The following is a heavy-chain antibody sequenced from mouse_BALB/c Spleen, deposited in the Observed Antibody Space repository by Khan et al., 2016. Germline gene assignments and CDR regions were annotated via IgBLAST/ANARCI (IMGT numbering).Heavy chain of an antibody. CDR1: GFTFTDYY. Sequence: EVQLVESGGGLVQPGGSLRLSCATSGFTFTDYYMSWVRQPPGKALEWLGFIRNKANGYTTEYSASVKGRFTISRDNSQSILYLQMNTLRAEDSATCYYARDRGRLRGAMDYWGQGTSVTVSS. J-gene: IGHJ4*01. CDR3: ARDRGRLRGAMDY. D-gene: IGHD2-4*01. CDR2: IRNKANGYTT. V-gene: IGHV7-3*02.